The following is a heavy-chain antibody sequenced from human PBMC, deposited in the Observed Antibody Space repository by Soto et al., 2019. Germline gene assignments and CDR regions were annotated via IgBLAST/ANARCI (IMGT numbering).Heavy chain of an antibody. CDR3: ARADRGVVPHQRRGCLEP. J-gene: IGHJ5*02. V-gene: IGHV4-31*03. CDR1: GFSIINFCDY. Sequence: LSLTCTFSGFSIINFCDYCICIRQHPLKFLEFIGYIHYSGSTYYNPSLSSRFTISVDTSKNQFSLKLSSVTAADTAVYLCARADRGVVPHQRRGCLEPWGQGNRVNVSS. D-gene: IGHD2-2*01. CDR2: IHYSGST.